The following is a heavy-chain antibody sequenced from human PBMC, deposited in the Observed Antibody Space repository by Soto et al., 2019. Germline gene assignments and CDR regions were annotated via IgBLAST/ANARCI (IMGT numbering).Heavy chain of an antibody. CDR3: ASSLIGGQILTGYQHAHY. CDR2: ISAYNGNT. J-gene: IGHJ4*01. D-gene: IGHD3-9*01. V-gene: IGHV1-18*01. CDR1: GYTFTSYG. Sequence: ASVKVSCKASGYTFTSYGINWVRQAPGQGLEWMGWISAYNGNTNYAQKLQGRVTMTTDTSTSTAYMELRSLRSDDTAVYYCASSLIGGQILTGYQHAHYWRDATLVTV.